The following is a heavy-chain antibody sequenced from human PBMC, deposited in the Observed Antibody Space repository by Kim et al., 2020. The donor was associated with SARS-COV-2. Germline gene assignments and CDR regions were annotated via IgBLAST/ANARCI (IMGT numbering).Heavy chain of an antibody. CDR1: GFTFGDYA. V-gene: IGHV3-49*03. Sequence: GGSLRLSCTASGFTFGDYAMSWFRQAPGKGLEWVGFIRSNAYGGTTEYAASVKGRFTISRDDSKSIAYLQMNSLKTEDTAVYYCTRSDFWSGYYADYWGRGSLVTVPS. J-gene: IGHJ4*02. D-gene: IGHD3-3*01. CDR3: TRSDFWSGYYADY. CDR2: IRSNAYGGTT.